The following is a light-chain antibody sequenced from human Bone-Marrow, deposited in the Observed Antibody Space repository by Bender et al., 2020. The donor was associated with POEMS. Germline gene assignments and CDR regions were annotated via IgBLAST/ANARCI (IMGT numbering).Light chain of an antibody. CDR1: SLRDYS. CDR3: NSRDTSGNHLV. V-gene: IGLV3-19*01. CDR2: GRN. Sequence: SSELTQDPAVSVALGQTVRITCQGDSLRDYSASWYQQKPGQAPVIVSYGRNKQPSGIPDRFSGSSSGNTASLTITGTQPEDEADYYCNSRDTSGNHLVFGGGTRLTVL. J-gene: IGLJ2*01.